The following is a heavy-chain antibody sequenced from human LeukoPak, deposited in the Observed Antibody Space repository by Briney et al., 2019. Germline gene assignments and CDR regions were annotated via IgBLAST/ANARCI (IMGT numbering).Heavy chain of an antibody. J-gene: IGHJ4*02. CDR1: GFTFSSYG. Sequence: GGSLRLSCAASGFTFSSYGMHWVRQAAGKGLEWVAFIRYDGSNKYYADSVKGRFTISRDNSKNTLCLQMNSLRAEDTAVYYCAKEIWPTVTTPGHTHFDYWGQGTLVTVSS. CDR3: AKEIWPTVTTPGHTHFDY. D-gene: IGHD4-17*01. CDR2: IRYDGSNK. V-gene: IGHV3-30*02.